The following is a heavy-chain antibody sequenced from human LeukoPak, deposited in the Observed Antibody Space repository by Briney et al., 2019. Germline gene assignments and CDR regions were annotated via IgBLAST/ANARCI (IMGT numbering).Heavy chain of an antibody. Sequence: GGSLTLSCVASGFTFSSHGMNWVRQAPGKGLEWVSGITSGTRTYYADSVKGRFAISRDNSKNTMYLQMNSLRAEDTAVYYCARPRGFSSIAARILSYWGQGTLVTVSS. CDR1: GFTFSSHG. CDR3: ARPRGFSSIAARILSY. D-gene: IGHD6-6*01. CDR2: ITSGTRT. J-gene: IGHJ4*02. V-gene: IGHV3-23*01.